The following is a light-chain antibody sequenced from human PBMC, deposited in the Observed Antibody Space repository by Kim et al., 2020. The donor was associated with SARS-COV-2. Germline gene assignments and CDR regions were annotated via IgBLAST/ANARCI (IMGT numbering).Light chain of an antibody. CDR2: DVS. Sequence: QSSTISCTGTSSDVGGHNYVSWHQQHPGKAPKAMIYDVSDRPSGVSNRFSGSKSGNTASLTISGLQAEDEADYYCSSYTSTSTPWVFGGGTQLTVL. J-gene: IGLJ3*02. V-gene: IGLV2-14*03. CDR1: SSDVGGHNY. CDR3: SSYTSTSTPWV.